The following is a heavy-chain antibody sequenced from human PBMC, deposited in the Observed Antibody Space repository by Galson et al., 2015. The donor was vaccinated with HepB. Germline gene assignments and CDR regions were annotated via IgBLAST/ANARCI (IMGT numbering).Heavy chain of an antibody. D-gene: IGHD5-18*01. V-gene: IGHV3-53*01. CDR2: IYSGGST. J-gene: IGHJ4*02. Sequence: SLRLSCAASGFTVSSNYMSWVRQAPGKGLEWVSVIYSGGSTYYADSVKSRFTISRDNSKNTLYLQMNSLRAEDTAVYYCARVRIQLWLLDYWGQGTLVTVSS. CDR1: GFTVSSNY. CDR3: ARVRIQLWLLDY.